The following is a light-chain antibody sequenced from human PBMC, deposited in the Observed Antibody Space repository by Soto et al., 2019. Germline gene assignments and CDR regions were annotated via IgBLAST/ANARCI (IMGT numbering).Light chain of an antibody. Sequence: QAVVTQPPSVSGAPGQRVTISCTGSSSNIGAGYDVHWYQQLPGTAPKLLIYGNSNRPSGVPDRFSGSKSGTSASLAITGLHAEHEADYYCQSYDSSLSGSRVFGGGTKVTVL. V-gene: IGLV1-40*01. CDR3: QSYDSSLSGSRV. CDR2: GNS. J-gene: IGLJ2*01. CDR1: SSNIGAGYD.